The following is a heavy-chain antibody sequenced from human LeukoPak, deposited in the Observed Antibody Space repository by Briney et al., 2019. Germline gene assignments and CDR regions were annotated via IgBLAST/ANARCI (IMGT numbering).Heavy chain of an antibody. CDR3: ARAHLIAAAGYNWFDP. D-gene: IGHD6-13*01. Sequence: ASVKVSCKASGYTFTAFYMHWVRQAPGQGVEWMGWINPNSGATNYAQKFQGRVTMTRDTSISTAYVELSRLRSDDTAVYYCARAHLIAAAGYNWFDPWGQGTLVTVSS. V-gene: IGHV1-2*02. CDR2: INPNSGAT. J-gene: IGHJ5*02. CDR1: GYTFTAFY.